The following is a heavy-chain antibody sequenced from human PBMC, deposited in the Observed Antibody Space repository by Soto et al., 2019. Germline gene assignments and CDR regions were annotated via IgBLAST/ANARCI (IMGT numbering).Heavy chain of an antibody. Sequence: SVKVSCKASGGTFSSYAISWVRQAPGQGLEWMGGIIPIFGTANYAQKFQGRVTITADESTSTAYMELSSLRSEDTAVYYCVRGRRRVSAIPYYFDFWGQGTLVTVSS. CDR1: GGTFSSYA. V-gene: IGHV1-69*13. CDR3: VRGRRRVSAIPYYFDF. D-gene: IGHD2-21*01. CDR2: IIPIFGTA. J-gene: IGHJ4*02.